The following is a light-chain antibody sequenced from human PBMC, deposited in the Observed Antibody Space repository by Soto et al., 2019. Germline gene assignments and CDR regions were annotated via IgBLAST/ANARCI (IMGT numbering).Light chain of an antibody. J-gene: IGKJ5*01. CDR3: QQRSNWPPIT. CDR2: DSS. V-gene: IGKV3-11*01. CDR1: QSVSDY. Sequence: EIVLTQSPATLSLSSGESATLXXRASQSVSDYLAWYQQKPGQAPRLXXYDSSTRATGIPARFSGSGSGTDFTLTISNLEPEDFAVYYCQQRSNWPPITFGQGTRLEIK.